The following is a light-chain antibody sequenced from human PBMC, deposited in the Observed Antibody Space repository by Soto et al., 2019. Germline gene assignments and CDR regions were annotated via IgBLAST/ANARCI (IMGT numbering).Light chain of an antibody. CDR2: EVN. Sequence: QSALTQPASVSGSPGQSIPISCTGTSSDVGAYNFVSWYQQYPGKAPKVMIYEVNNRPSGVSNRFSGSKSGNTASLTISGLQAEDEADYYCSSYVVSYSWVFGGGTKVTVL. V-gene: IGLV2-14*01. CDR3: SSYVVSYSWV. CDR1: SSDVGAYNF. J-gene: IGLJ3*02.